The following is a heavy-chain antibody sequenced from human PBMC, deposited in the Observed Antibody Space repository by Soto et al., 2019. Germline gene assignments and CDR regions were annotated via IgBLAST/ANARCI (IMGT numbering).Heavy chain of an antibody. Sequence: ETLSLTCTVSGGSISSYYWSWIRQPPGKGLEWIGYIYYSGSTNYNPSLKSRVTISVDTSKNQFSLKLSSVTAADTAVYYCARRYGRNFDYWGQGTLVTV. CDR3: ARRYGRNFDY. CDR2: IYYSGST. J-gene: IGHJ4*02. D-gene: IGHD1-20*01. CDR1: GGSISSYY. V-gene: IGHV4-59*01.